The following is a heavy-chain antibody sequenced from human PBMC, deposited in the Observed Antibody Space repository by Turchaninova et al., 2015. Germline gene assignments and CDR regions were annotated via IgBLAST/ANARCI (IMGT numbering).Heavy chain of an antibody. V-gene: IGHV4-39*01. Sequence: QLQLQESGPGLVKPSETLSLTCPVPGGSIISTRYYWGWIRQPPGKGLEWIGTIYNSGSTYYNPSLESRVTISVDTSKNQFSLKLSTVTAADTAVYYCARRQYCSSTSCYEGVWGQGTTVTVSS. J-gene: IGHJ6*02. CDR3: ARRQYCSSTSCYEGV. D-gene: IGHD2-2*01. CDR2: IYNSGST. CDR1: GGSIISTRYY.